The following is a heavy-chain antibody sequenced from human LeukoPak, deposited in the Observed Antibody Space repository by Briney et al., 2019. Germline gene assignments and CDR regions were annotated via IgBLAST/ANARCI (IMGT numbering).Heavy chain of an antibody. CDR2: INWNGGST. V-gene: IGHV3-20*01. Sequence: PGGSLRLSCAASGFTFDDYGMSWVRQAPGKGLEWVSGINWNGGSTGYADSVKGRFTISRDNAKNSLYLQMNSLRAEDTALYHCARGGGYCSSTSCNTDAFDIWGQGTMVTVSS. CDR3: ARGGGYCSSTSCNTDAFDI. J-gene: IGHJ3*02. D-gene: IGHD2-2*02. CDR1: GFTFDDYG.